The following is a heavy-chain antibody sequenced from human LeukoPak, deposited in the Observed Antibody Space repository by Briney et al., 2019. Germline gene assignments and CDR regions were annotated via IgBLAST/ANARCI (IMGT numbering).Heavy chain of an antibody. J-gene: IGHJ4*02. CDR3: AKDPSDLSGSGSYNYFDC. Sequence: TGGSLRLSCAASGFTFSSYAMSWVRQAPGKGLEWVSTITYSGGNTYYADSVKGRFTISRDNSKNTLYLQMKTLRAEDTAVYYCAKDPSDLSGSGSYNYFDCWGQGTLVTVSS. V-gene: IGHV3-23*01. CDR1: GFTFSSYA. CDR2: ITYSGGNT. D-gene: IGHD3-10*01.